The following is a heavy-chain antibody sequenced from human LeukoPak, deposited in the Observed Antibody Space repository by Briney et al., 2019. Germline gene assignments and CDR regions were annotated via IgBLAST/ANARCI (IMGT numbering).Heavy chain of an antibody. CDR2: ISSSSSYI. CDR3: ARDPVDTALWNYFDY. CDR1: GFTFSSYN. V-gene: IGHV3-21*01. D-gene: IGHD5-18*01. J-gene: IGHJ4*02. Sequence: AGGSLRLSCAASGFTFSSYNMNWVRQAPGKGLEWVSSISSSSSYIYYADSVKGRFTISRDNAKNSLYLQMNSLRAEDTAVYYCARDPVDTALWNYFDYWGQGTLVTVSS.